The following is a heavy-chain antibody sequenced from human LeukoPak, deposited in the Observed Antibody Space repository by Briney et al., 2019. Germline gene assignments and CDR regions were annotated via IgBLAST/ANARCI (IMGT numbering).Heavy chain of an antibody. J-gene: IGHJ4*02. Sequence: PGRSLRLSCAAPGFTFSSYAMHWVRQAPGKGLEWVAVISYDGSNKYYADSVKGRFTISRDNSKNTLYLQMNSLRAEDTAVYYCARDWGRVVGATTNYYFDYWGQGTLVTVSS. D-gene: IGHD1-26*01. CDR1: GFTFSSYA. CDR2: ISYDGSNK. CDR3: ARDWGRVVGATTNYYFDY. V-gene: IGHV3-30-3*01.